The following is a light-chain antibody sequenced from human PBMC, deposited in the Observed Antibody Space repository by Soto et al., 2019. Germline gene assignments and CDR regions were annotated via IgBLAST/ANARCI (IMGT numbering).Light chain of an antibody. CDR2: KAS. J-gene: IGKJ5*01. CDR1: QTISSW. V-gene: IGKV1-5*03. Sequence: DIQMTQSPSTLSASVRDRVTITCRASQTISSWLAWFQQRPGRAPKFLIYKASSLKNGVPLRFSGSGSGTQFTLTNSSLQPDDFAVYYCQQYGSSPVTFGQGTRLEI. CDR3: QQYGSSPVT.